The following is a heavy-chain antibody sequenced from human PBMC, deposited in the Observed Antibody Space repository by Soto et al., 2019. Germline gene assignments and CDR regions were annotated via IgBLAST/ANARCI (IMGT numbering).Heavy chain of an antibody. V-gene: IGHV3-74*01. CDR3: AREPKAMTYYYYGMDV. CDR1: GFTFSSYW. CDR2: INSDGSST. J-gene: IGHJ6*02. D-gene: IGHD5-18*01. Sequence: PGGSLRLSCAASGFTFSSYWMHWVRQAPGKGLVWVSRINSDGSSTSYADSVKGRFTISRDNAKNTLYLQMNSLRAEDTAVYYCAREPKAMTYYYYGMDVWGQGTTVTVSS.